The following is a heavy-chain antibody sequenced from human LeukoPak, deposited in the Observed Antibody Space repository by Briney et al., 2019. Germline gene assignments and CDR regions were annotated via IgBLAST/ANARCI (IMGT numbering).Heavy chain of an antibody. CDR1: GGSISSYY. CDR2: IYYSGST. V-gene: IGHV4-59*08. Sequence: SETLSLTCTVSGGSISSYYWSWIRQPPGKGLEWIGYIYYSGSTNYNPSLKSRVTISVDTSKNQFSLKLSSVTAADTAVYYCARLSGYCSSTSCFGADYWGQGTLVTVSS. D-gene: IGHD2-2*01. CDR3: ARLSGYCSSTSCFGADY. J-gene: IGHJ4*02.